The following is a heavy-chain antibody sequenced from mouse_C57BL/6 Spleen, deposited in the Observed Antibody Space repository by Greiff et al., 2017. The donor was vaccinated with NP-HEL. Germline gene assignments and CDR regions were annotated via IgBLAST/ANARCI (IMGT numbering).Heavy chain of an antibody. V-gene: IGHV1-26*01. Sequence: EVQLQQSGPELVKPGASVKISCKASGYTFTDYYMNWVKQSHGKSLEWIGDINPNNGGTSYNQKFKGKATLTVDKSSSTAYMELRILTSEDSAVYYCARSLDSSGYVGFAYWGQGTLVTVSA. D-gene: IGHD3-2*02. J-gene: IGHJ3*01. CDR3: ARSLDSSGYVGFAY. CDR1: GYTFTDYY. CDR2: INPNNGGT.